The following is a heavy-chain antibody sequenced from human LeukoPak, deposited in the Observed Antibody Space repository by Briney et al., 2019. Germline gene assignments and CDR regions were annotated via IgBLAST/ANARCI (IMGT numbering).Heavy chain of an antibody. V-gene: IGHV3-9*01. D-gene: IGHD2-15*01. J-gene: IGHJ4*02. CDR2: ISWNSGSI. CDR1: GFTFDDYA. Sequence: GGSLRLSCAASGFTFDDYAMHWVRQAPGKGLEWVSGISWNSGSIGYADSVKGRFTISRDNAKNSLYLQMNSLRAEDTALYYCATDSGGSKGGPFDYWGQGTLVTVSS. CDR3: ATDSGGSKGGPFDY.